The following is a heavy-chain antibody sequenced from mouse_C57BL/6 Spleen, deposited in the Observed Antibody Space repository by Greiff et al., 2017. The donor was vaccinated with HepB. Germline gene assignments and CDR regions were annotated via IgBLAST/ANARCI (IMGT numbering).Heavy chain of an antibody. V-gene: IGHV5-17*01. CDR1: GFTFSDYG. Sequence: EVNLVESGGGLVKPGGSLKLSCAASGFTFSDYGMHWVRQAPEKGLEWVAYISSGSSTIYYADTVKGRFTISRDNAKNTLFLQMTSLRAEETAMYYCAIPGAWFAYWGQGTLVTVSA. CDR2: ISSGSSTI. CDR3: AIPGAWFAY. D-gene: IGHD4-1*01. J-gene: IGHJ3*01.